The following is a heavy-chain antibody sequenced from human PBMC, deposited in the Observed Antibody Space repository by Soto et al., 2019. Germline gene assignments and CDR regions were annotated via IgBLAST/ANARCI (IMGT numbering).Heavy chain of an antibody. CDR1: GFAFTNGW. V-gene: IGHV3-15*01. CDR3: TKDAWGTWGGDY. J-gene: IGHJ4*02. Sequence: EVQLVESGGGLVKPGGSLRLSCAVSGFAFTNGWMSWVRQAPGKGLECVGRIKSNADGGTVDYAAPVKGRFTISRVDSKSLVYRQMNSLKPEVTAVYYCTKDAWGTWGGDYWGQGTLVTVSS. CDR2: IKSNADGGTV. D-gene: IGHD3-16*01.